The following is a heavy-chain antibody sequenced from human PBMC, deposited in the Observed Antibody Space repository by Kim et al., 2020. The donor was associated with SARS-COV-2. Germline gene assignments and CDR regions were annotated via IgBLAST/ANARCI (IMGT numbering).Heavy chain of an antibody. D-gene: IGHD6-19*01. CDR1: GYTFTSYY. V-gene: IGHV1-46*01. J-gene: IGHJ5*02. CDR2: INPSGGST. Sequence: ASVKVSCKASGYTFTSYYMHWVRQAPGQGLEWMGIINPSGGSTSYAQKFQGRVTMTRDTSTSTVYMELRSLRSEETAVYYCARDRGGIAVYFVNLRALNWCDPWGQGSLVTVSS. CDR3: ARDRGGIAVYFVNLRALNWCDP.